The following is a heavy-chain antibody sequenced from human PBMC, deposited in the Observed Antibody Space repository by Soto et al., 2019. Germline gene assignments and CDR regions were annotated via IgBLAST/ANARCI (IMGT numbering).Heavy chain of an antibody. J-gene: IGHJ6*02. CDR2: IDHTGST. CDR3: ARGLRESFGVRFSYYYYGMDV. CDR1: GGSFGDYY. V-gene: IGHV4-34*01. D-gene: IGHD3-10*01. Sequence: PSETLSLTCAVYGGSFGDYYWSWIRQSPGKGLESIGEIDHTGSTNHNPSLKSRVTISVDTSKNHFSLKLSSVTAADTAVYYCARGLRESFGVRFSYYYYGMDVWGQGTTVTVSS.